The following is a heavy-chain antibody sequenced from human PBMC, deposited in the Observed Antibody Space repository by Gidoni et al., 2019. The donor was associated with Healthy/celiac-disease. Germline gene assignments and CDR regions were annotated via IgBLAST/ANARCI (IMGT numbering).Heavy chain of an antibody. CDR2: IKQDGSEK. Sequence: EVQLVESGGGLVQPGGSLRLSCAASGFTFNRYWMSWVRQAPGKGLEWVANIKQDGSEKYYVDSVKGRFTISRDNAKNSLYLQMNSLRAEDTAVYYCARDLIAGITGTTGEDYWGQGTLVTVSS. V-gene: IGHV3-7*01. CDR3: ARDLIAGITGTTGEDY. CDR1: GFTFNRYW. D-gene: IGHD1-7*01. J-gene: IGHJ4*02.